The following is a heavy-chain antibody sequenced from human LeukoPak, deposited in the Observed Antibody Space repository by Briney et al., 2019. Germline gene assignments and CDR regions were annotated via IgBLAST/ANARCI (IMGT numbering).Heavy chain of an antibody. D-gene: IGHD3-3*01. CDR3: ARVRYGDYTG. CDR1: GFTFSTYW. Sequence: PGGSLRLSCAASGFTFSTYWMHWVRQAPGTGLVWVARLSSDGTTTTYAESVKGRFIISRDNVRNTLYLQMHSLRVEDTAVYYCARVRYGDYTGWGQGTLVTVFS. J-gene: IGHJ4*02. V-gene: IGHV3-74*01. CDR2: LSSDGTTT.